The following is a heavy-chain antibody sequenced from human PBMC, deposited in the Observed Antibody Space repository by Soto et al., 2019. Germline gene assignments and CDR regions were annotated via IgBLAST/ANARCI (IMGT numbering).Heavy chain of an antibody. D-gene: IGHD3-10*01. CDR2: IYWDGDD. J-gene: IGHJ4*02. Sequence: QITLKESGPTLVKPTQTLTMTCTVSGFSVSTRGVGVGWIRQPPGKALEWVALIYWDGDDRYSPSLKSRLTITKDTAKNLVVLTMTNMDPADTATYYCARQQSGVRYFDYWGQGSLVTVSS. CDR3: ARQQSGVRYFDY. CDR1: GFSVSTRGVG. V-gene: IGHV2-5*02.